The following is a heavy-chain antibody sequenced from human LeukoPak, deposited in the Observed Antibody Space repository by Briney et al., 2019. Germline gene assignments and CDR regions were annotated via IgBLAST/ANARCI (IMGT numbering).Heavy chain of an antibody. D-gene: IGHD1-7*01. V-gene: IGHV4-59*01. Sequence: SETLSLTCTVSGGSISSYYWSWIRQPPGKGLEWIGYIYYSGSTNYNPSLKSRVTISVDTSKNQFSLKLSSVTAADTAVYYCARGRLELRPHYCYYMDVWGKGTTVTVSS. CDR3: ARGRLELRPHYCYYMDV. CDR1: GGSISSYY. J-gene: IGHJ6*03. CDR2: IYYSGST.